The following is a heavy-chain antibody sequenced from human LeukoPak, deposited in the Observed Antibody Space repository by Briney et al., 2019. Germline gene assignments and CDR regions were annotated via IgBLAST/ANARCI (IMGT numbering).Heavy chain of an antibody. D-gene: IGHD2-8*01. Sequence: ASVTVSCKASGYTFTGYYMHWVRQAPGQGLEWMGWINPNSGGTNYAQKFQGRVTMTRDTSISTAYMELSRLRSDDTAVYYCARPLLPYCTNGVCYEAGRLWFDPWGQGTLVTVSS. CDR1: GYTFTGYY. V-gene: IGHV1-2*02. CDR2: INPNSGGT. J-gene: IGHJ5*02. CDR3: ARPLLPYCTNGVCYEAGRLWFDP.